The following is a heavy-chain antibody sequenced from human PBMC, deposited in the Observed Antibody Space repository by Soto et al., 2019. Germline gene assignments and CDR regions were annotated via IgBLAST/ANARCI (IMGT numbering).Heavy chain of an antibody. V-gene: IGHV4-30-2*01. J-gene: IGHJ5*02. CDR3: ARAVAPYLGTWFDP. CDR2: ISHTGRT. CDR1: GGSIGSGNSSS. D-gene: IGHD3-16*01. Sequence: SETLSLTCAVSGGSIGSGNSSSWSWIRQKPGKGLEWIGSISHTGRTSYKPSLKGRVTMSVDKSKNQFSLKLSSVTAADMAVYYCARAVAPYLGTWFDPWGQGTLVTVSS.